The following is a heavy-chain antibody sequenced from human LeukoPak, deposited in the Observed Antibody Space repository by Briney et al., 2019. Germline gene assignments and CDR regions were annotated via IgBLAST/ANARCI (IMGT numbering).Heavy chain of an antibody. Sequence: GGSLRLSCAASGFTFSSYAMSWVRRAPGKGLEWVSAISGSGGSTYYADSVKGRFTISRDNAKNTLYLQMNSLRAEDTAVYYCATPVDYYDSSGYYYFFDYWGQGTLVTVSS. CDR1: GFTFSSYA. J-gene: IGHJ4*02. D-gene: IGHD3-22*01. CDR3: ATPVDYYDSSGYYYFFDY. CDR2: ISGSGGST. V-gene: IGHV3-23*01.